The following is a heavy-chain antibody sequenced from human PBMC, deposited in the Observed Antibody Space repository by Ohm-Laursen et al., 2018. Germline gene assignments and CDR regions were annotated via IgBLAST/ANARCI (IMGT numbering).Heavy chain of an antibody. J-gene: IGHJ4*02. CDR3: ARGTEMVGATGVFDY. D-gene: IGHD1-26*01. CDR2: IIPIFGTA. Sequence: SVKVFCKASGVTFSSYAISWVRQAPGQGLEWMGGIIPIFGTANYAQKFQGRVTITADKSTSPAYMELSSLRSEDTAVYYCARGTEMVGATGVFDYWGQVTLVTVSS. CDR1: GVTFSSYA. V-gene: IGHV1-69*06.